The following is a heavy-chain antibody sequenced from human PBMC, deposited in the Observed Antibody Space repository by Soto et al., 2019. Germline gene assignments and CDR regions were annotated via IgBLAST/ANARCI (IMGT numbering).Heavy chain of an antibody. CDR3: ARVSGSWRRHGAFDI. J-gene: IGHJ3*02. V-gene: IGHV4-34*01. Sequence: KPSETLSLTCGVYGGSLSAYYWSWIRQPPGKGLEWIGEINHSGSSNYNPSLKSRLTISVDTSKNQFSLKVSSVTAADTAVYYCARVSGSWRRHGAFDIWGQGTMVTVSS. CDR1: GGSLSAYY. CDR2: INHSGSS. D-gene: IGHD1-26*01.